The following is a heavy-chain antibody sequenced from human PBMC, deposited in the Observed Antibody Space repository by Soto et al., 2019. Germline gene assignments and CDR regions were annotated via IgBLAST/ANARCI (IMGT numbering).Heavy chain of an antibody. CDR3: ARDLGGYNSIAAY. CDR2: ISAYNGNT. V-gene: IGHV1-18*01. CDR1: GYTFISHG. Sequence: GASVKVSCKASGYTFISHGITWVRQAPGQGLEWMGWISAYNGNTNYTQKPQGRLTMTTDTSTSTAYMELRSLRSDDTAVYYCARDLGGYNSIAAYWGQGTLVTVSS. D-gene: IGHD5-12*01. J-gene: IGHJ4*02.